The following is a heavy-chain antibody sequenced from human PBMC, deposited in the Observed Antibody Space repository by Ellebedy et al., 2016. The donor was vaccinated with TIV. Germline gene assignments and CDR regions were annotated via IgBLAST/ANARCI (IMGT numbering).Heavy chain of an antibody. CDR2: IDPKSEGGAT. CDR1: GFPFKNAW. Sequence: GESLKISCAASGFPFKNAWMSWVRQAPGKGLEWVGRIDPKSEGGATDYAAPVRGRFTISRDDSKNTVYLQMNSLKTEDTAIYYCAADRWAAAGLYYFDYWGQGTLITVSS. J-gene: IGHJ4*02. CDR3: AADRWAAAGLYYFDY. V-gene: IGHV3-15*04. D-gene: IGHD6-13*01.